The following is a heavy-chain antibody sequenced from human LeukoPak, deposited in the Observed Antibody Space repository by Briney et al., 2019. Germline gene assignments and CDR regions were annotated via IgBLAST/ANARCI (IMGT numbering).Heavy chain of an antibody. V-gene: IGHV4-31*03. CDR3: AREVGQSDSYPD. CDR1: GGSISSVGYY. CDR2: IYSRGST. Sequence: SQTLSLTCTVSGGSISSVGYYWSWILHHPGIGLEWIGYIYSRGSTYYKPSLKSRVTISVDTSKNQFSLKLSSVTAADTAVYYCAREVGQSDSYPDWGQGTLVTVSS. D-gene: IGHD1-26*01. J-gene: IGHJ4*02.